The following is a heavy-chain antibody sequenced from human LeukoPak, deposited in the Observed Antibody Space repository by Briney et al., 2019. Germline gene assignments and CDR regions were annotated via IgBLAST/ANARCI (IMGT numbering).Heavy chain of an antibody. CDR3: ARGGIIAAGTSRFDT. D-gene: IGHD6-13*01. CDR2: IYHSGST. J-gene: IGHJ5*02. Sequence: SETLSLTCAVSGYSISSGYYWGWIRQPPGKWLEWIGSIYHSGSTYYNPSLKSRVTISVGTSKNQFSLNLSSVTAADTAVYYCARGGIIAAGTSRFDTWGQGTLVTVSS. V-gene: IGHV4-38-2*01. CDR1: GYSISSGYY.